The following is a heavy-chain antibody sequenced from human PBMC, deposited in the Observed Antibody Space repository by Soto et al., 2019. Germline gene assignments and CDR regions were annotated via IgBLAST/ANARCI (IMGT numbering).Heavy chain of an antibody. CDR3: ADDMWGDCNDAEPEFWFAS. J-gene: IGHJ5*01. CDR2: ISGGGGRI. D-gene: IGHD1-1*01. CDR1: RFTFRLYA. V-gene: IGHV3-23*01. Sequence: EVRLLESGGGLVQPGGSLRLSCAASRFTFRLYAMNWVRQAPGKGLEWVSGISGGGGRIYYADSVKGRFIISRDNSKDTPSLRMNSLKAEDTAVYYCADDMWGDCNDAEPEFWFASWGKGTLVTVSS.